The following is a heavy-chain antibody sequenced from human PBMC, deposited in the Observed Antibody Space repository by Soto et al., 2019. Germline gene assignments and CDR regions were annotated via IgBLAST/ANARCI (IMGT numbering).Heavy chain of an antibody. CDR3: ARDQKGTTYYYYGMDV. D-gene: IGHD4-17*01. Sequence: PGGSPRLSCAASGFTFSDYYMSWIRQAPGKGLEWVSYISSSSSYTNYADSVKGRFTISRDNAKNSLYLQMNSLRAEDTAVYYCARDQKGTTYYYYGMDVWGQGTTVTVSS. V-gene: IGHV3-11*06. J-gene: IGHJ6*02. CDR1: GFTFSDYY. CDR2: ISSSSSYT.